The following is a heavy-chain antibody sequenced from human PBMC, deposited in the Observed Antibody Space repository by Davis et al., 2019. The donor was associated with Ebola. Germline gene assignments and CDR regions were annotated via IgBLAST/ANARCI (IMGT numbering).Heavy chain of an antibody. J-gene: IGHJ4*02. CDR1: GGSISSYY. CDR3: ARGRRYSYGPPRY. CDR2: INHSGST. V-gene: IGHV4-34*01. D-gene: IGHD5-18*01. Sequence: ESLKISCTVSGGSISSYYWSWIRQPPGKGLEWIGEINHSGSTNYNPSLKSRVTISVDTSKNQFSLKLSSVTAADTAVYYCARGRRYSYGPPRYWGQGTLVTVSS.